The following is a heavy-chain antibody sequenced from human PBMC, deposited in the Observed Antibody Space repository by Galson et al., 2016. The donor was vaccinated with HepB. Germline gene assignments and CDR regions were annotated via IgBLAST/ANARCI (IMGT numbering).Heavy chain of an antibody. J-gene: IGHJ5*02. D-gene: IGHD3-9*01. V-gene: IGHV1-18*01. CDR3: AREDYGVLTGYYTHP. CDR1: GYTFTSYY. CDR2: ISGYDGNT. Sequence: SVKVSCKASGYTFTSYYISWVRQAPGQGLEWMGWISGYDGNTNYAQKFQGRVTMTTDTSTSTAYMELRRLRSDDTAVYYCAREDYGVLTGYYTHPWGQGTLVRVSS.